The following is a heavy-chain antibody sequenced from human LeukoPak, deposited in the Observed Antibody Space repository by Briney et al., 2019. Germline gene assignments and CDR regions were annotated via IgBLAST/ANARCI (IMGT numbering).Heavy chain of an antibody. CDR2: ISAYNGNT. Sequence: ASVKVSCKASGYTFTDYYMHWVRQAPGQGLEWMGWISAYNGNTNYAQKLQGRVTMTTDTSTSTAYMELRSLRSDDTAVYYCARVSVVVTAVDYWGQGTLVTVSS. D-gene: IGHD2-21*02. CDR3: ARVSVVVTAVDY. V-gene: IGHV1-18*04. CDR1: GYTFTDYY. J-gene: IGHJ4*02.